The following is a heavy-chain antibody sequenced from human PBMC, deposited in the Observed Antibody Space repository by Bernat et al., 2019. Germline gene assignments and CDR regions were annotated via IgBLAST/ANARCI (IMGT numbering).Heavy chain of an antibody. D-gene: IGHD5-12*01. J-gene: IGHJ4*02. V-gene: IGHV3-30*01. CDR2: ISYDGSNK. CDR1: GFTFSSYA. Sequence: VQLLESGGGLVQPGRSLRLSCAASGFTFSSYAMHWVRQAPGKGLEWVAVISYDGSNKYYADSVKGRFTISRDNSKNTLYLQMNSLSAEDTAVYYCARRGTPGGYDSLDYWGQGTLVTVSS. CDR3: ARRGTPGGYDSLDY.